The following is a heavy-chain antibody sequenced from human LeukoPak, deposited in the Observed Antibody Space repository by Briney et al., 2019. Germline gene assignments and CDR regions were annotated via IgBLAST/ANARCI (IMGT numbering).Heavy chain of an antibody. CDR3: VRSSGESGLD. CDR2: IYYSGST. CDR1: GGSISSYY. J-gene: IGHJ4*02. Sequence: SETLSLTCTVSGGSISSYYWSWIRQPPGKGLEWIGYIYYSGSTNYNPSLKSRVTISVDTSKNQFSLKLSSVTAADTAVYYCVRSSGESGLDWGQGTLVTVSS. D-gene: IGHD2-21*01. V-gene: IGHV4-59*08.